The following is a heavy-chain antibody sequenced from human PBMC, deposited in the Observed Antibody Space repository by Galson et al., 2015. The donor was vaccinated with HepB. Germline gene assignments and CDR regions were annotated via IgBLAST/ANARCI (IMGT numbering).Heavy chain of an antibody. CDR3: AITVSYDSSGYYLAYAFDI. CDR2: FDPEDGET. V-gene: IGHV1-24*01. CDR1: GYTLTELS. D-gene: IGHD3-22*01. Sequence: SCKVSGYTLTELSMHWVRQAPGKGLEWMGGFDPEDGETIYAQKFQGRVTMTEDTSTDTAYMELSSLRSEDTAVYYCAITVSYDSSGYYLAYAFDIWGQGTMVTVSS. J-gene: IGHJ3*02.